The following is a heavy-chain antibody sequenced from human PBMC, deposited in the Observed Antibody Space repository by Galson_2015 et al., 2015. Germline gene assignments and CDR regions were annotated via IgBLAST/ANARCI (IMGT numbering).Heavy chain of an antibody. J-gene: IGHJ6*02. CDR3: ARDSDRGDGGMDV. Sequence: SLRLSCAASGFRVISSYMTWVRQGPGKGLEWVSAIYSGGDTKYAGSVQGRFTISRDNVENTLFPQLTDLRPEDTAIYYCARDSDRGDGGMDVWGQGTTVIVSS. CDR1: GFRVISSY. D-gene: IGHD3-10*01. CDR2: IYSGGDT. V-gene: IGHV3-66*02.